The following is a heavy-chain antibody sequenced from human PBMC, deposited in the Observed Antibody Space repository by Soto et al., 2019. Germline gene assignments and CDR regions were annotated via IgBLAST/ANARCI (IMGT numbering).Heavy chain of an antibody. V-gene: IGHV3-66*01. J-gene: IGHJ3*02. CDR3: AREPRYCRGGSCSITGDAYDI. Sequence: EVHLVESGGGLVQPGGSLRLSCTASGFIVSDTYVNWVRQAPGKGLEWVSVISNRGDTHYADSVRCRFSLSRDISDNTLHLQMNNLRVEDTAVYYCAREPRYCRGGSCSITGDAYDIWGKGTMVTVSS. D-gene: IGHD2-15*01. CDR1: GFIVSDTY. CDR2: ISNRGDT.